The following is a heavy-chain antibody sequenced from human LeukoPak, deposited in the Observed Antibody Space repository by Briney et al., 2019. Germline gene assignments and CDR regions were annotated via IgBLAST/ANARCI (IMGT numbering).Heavy chain of an antibody. CDR1: GFTFSSYE. Sequence: PGGSLRLSCAASGFTFSSYEMNWVRQAPGKGLEWVSYISSSGSTIYYADSVKGRFTISRDNSKNTIYLQMNILRAEDTAVYYCARDKSVHFFDYWGQGALVTVSS. V-gene: IGHV3-48*03. CDR3: ARDKSVHFFDY. CDR2: ISSSGSTI. J-gene: IGHJ4*02.